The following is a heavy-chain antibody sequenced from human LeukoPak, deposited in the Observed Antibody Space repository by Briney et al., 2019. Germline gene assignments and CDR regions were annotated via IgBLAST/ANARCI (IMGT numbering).Heavy chain of an antibody. CDR3: ARELFSASTT. V-gene: IGHV3-7*01. J-gene: IGHJ4*02. CDR1: GFSFSDYW. CDR2: VKPDGSEK. D-gene: IGHD4-17*01. Sequence: GGSLRLSCAASGFSFSDYWMSWVRQAPGKGLEWVANVKPDGSEKYYVDSVKGRFTISRDNARNSLYLQMDSLRAEDTAVYYCARELFSASTTWGQGTLVTVSS.